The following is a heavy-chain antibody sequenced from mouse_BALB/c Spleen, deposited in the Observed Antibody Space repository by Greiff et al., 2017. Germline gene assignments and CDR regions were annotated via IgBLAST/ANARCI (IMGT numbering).Heavy chain of an antibody. CDR3: ARGAMDY. CDR1: GYTFTSYN. J-gene: IGHJ4*01. Sequence: QVQLKESGAELVKPGASVKMSCKASGYTFTSYNMHWVKQTPGQGLEWIGAIYPGNGDTSYNQKFKGKATLTADKSSSTAYMQLSSLTSEDSAVYYCARGAMDYWGQGTSVTVSS. CDR2: IYPGNGDT. V-gene: IGHV1-12*01.